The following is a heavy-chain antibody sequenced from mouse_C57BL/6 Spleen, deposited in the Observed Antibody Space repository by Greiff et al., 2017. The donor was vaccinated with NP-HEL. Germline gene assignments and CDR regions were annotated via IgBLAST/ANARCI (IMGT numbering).Heavy chain of an antibody. CDR2: INPGSGGT. V-gene: IGHV1-54*01. Sequence: VQLQQSGAELVRPGTSVKVSCKASGYAFTNYLIEWVKQRPGQGLEWIGVINPGSGGTNYNEKFKGKATLTADKSSSTAYMQLSSLTAEDSAVYVCARGSYSNYGGFAYWGQGTLVTVSA. CDR1: GYAFTNYL. CDR3: ARGSYSNYGGFAY. D-gene: IGHD2-5*01. J-gene: IGHJ3*01.